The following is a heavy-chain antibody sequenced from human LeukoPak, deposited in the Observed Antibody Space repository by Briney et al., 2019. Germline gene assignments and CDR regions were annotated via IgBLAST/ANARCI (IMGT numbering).Heavy chain of an antibody. CDR1: GFTLSTSW. CDR3: AREDRYGGFDY. Sequence: GGCLRLSCIASGFTLSTSWMSWVRQAPGKGLEGVANINQDSSEKLYVDSVKGRFTISRDNSKNTLYLQMNSLRAEDTAVYYCAREDRYGGFDYWGQGTLVTVSS. J-gene: IGHJ4*02. V-gene: IGHV3-7*01. D-gene: IGHD4-23*01. CDR2: INQDSSEK.